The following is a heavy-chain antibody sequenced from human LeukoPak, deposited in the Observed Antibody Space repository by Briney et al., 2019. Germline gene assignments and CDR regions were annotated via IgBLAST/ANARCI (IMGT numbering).Heavy chain of an antibody. J-gene: IGHJ4*02. CDR2: IIPIFGTA. CDR1: GGTFSSYA. CDR3: ARASGDSSDYDFPKPYSY. Sequence: SVKVSCKASGGTFSSYAISWVRQAPGQGLEWMGGIIPIFGTANYAQKFQGRVTITADESTTTAYMRLNSLRSEDTAVYYCARASGDSSDYDFPKPYSYWGQGTLVTVSS. D-gene: IGHD5-12*01. V-gene: IGHV1-69*13.